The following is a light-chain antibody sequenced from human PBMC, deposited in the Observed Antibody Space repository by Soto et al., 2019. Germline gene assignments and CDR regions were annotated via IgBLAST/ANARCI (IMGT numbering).Light chain of an antibody. J-gene: IGLJ1*01. CDR1: YSNIGAGFD. Sequence: QSALTQPPSVSGAPGQRITISCTGSYSNIGAGFDVHWYQQLPGSAPKLLIFGNINRPSGVPDRFSGSKSGTSASLAITGLQPEDEADYFCQSFDSSLRIFYVFGTGTKLTVL. CDR3: QSFDSSLRIFYV. V-gene: IGLV1-40*01. CDR2: GNI.